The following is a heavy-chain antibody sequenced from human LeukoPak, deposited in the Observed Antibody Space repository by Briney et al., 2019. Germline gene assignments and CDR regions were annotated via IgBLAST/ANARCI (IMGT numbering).Heavy chain of an antibody. CDR3: ARDGDMAAVGYDY. J-gene: IGHJ4*02. D-gene: IGHD6-13*01. CDR1: GFTFSSYW. CDR2: INSDGSST. V-gene: IGHV3-74*01. Sequence: PGGSLRHSCSAPGFTFSSYWMLWVRPAPGKGLVWVSRINSDGSSTSYADSVKGRFTISRDTSKNTMYLQMNSLRAEDTALYYCARDGDMAAVGYDYWGQGTLVTVSS.